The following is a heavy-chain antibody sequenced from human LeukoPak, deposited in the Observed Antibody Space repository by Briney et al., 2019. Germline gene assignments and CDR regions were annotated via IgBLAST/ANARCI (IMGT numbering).Heavy chain of an antibody. V-gene: IGHV5-51*01. Sequence: GESLKISCKGSGYTIGSFGSYWIAWVRRMPGKGLEWMGIIYPGDSDTRYSPSFQGQVTISADKSISTAYLQWSSLKASDTAMYYCARHGGVGWANWFDPWGQGTLVTVSS. J-gene: IGHJ5*02. CDR3: ARHGGVGWANWFDP. CDR2: IYPGDSDT. D-gene: IGHD3-16*01. CDR1: GYTIGSFGSYW.